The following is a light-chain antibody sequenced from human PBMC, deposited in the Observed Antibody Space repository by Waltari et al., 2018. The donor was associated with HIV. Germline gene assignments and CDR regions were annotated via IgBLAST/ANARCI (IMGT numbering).Light chain of an antibody. V-gene: IGLV2-11*01. J-gene: IGLJ1*01. Sequence: QSVLTQPRSVSGSLGQSVTLTCTATPSALGASEYVPWYQNHPDKAHKLIIYDIIHRPAGVPDRFSSSKSGTTASLTISDLRAEDEAQYYCCSYGGSHTYYVSGTGTMVTV. CDR2: DII. CDR3: CSYGGSHTYYV. CDR1: PSALGASEY.